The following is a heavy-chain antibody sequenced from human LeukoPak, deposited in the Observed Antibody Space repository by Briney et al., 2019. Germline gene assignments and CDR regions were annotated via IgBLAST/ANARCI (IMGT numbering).Heavy chain of an antibody. Sequence: GRSLRLSCAASGFTFSSYAMHWVRQAPGKGLEWVAVISYDGSNKYYADSVKGRFTISRDNSKNTLYLQMNSLRAEDTAVYYCARALYGYGGWFDPWGQGTLVTASS. V-gene: IGHV3-30-3*01. J-gene: IGHJ5*02. CDR3: ARALYGYGGWFDP. CDR2: ISYDGSNK. D-gene: IGHD5-18*01. CDR1: GFTFSSYA.